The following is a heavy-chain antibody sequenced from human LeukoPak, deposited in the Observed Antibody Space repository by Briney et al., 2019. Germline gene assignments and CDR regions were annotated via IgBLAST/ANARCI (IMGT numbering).Heavy chain of an antibody. CDR1: GYTFTSYG. V-gene: IGHV1-18*01. D-gene: IGHD3-16*01. J-gene: IGHJ4*02. Sequence: ASVRVSCKASGYTFTSYGISWVRQAPGQGLEWMGWISAYNGNTNYAQKLQGRVTMTTDTSTSTAYMELRSLRSDDTAVYYCARQREMWGDFDYWGQGTLVTVSS. CDR3: ARQREMWGDFDY. CDR2: ISAYNGNT.